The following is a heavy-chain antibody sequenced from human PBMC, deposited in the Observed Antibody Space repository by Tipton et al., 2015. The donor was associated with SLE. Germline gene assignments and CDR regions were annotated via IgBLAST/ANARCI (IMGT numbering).Heavy chain of an antibody. CDR1: GYMFSSYG. CDR3: ARDLKKTFGGVSPSFDH. Sequence: QVQLVQSGAEVKKPGASVKVSCKASGYMFSSYGLSWVRQAPGQGLEWMGWISVYSGSTNYAKKFQGRVTMTTETSTSTVYMELRNLRSDDTAVYYCARDLKKTFGGVSPSFDHWGQGTLVTVSS. D-gene: IGHD3-16*01. CDR2: ISVYSGST. J-gene: IGHJ4*02. V-gene: IGHV1-18*01.